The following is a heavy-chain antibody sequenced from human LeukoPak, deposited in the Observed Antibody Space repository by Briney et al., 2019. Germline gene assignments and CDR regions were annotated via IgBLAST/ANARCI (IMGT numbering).Heavy chain of an antibody. CDR3: ARGEYGGFGELFSWSYYYYYMDV. V-gene: IGHV3-23*01. Sequence: GGSLRLSCAVSGFTFSNYAMSWVRQAPGKGLEWVSAISGGGDSTFYADSVKGRFTISRDNSKNTLYLQMNSLRAEDTAVYYCARGEYGGFGELFSWSYYYYYMDVWGKGTTVTVSS. CDR2: ISGGGDST. CDR1: GFTFSNYA. J-gene: IGHJ6*03. D-gene: IGHD3-10*01.